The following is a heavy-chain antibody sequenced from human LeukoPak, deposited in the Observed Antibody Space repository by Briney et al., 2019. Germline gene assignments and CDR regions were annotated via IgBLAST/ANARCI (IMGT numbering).Heavy chain of an antibody. D-gene: IGHD3-22*01. Sequence: GGSLRLSCAASGFTFSSYTMNWVRQAPGKGLEWVSSISSSSNYIYYADSVKGRFTISRDNAKNSLYLQMNSLRAEDTAVYYCAKHLIWTYYDSTPGAFDIWGQGTMVTVSS. CDR3: AKHLIWTYYDSTPGAFDI. V-gene: IGHV3-21*04. J-gene: IGHJ3*02. CDR1: GFTFSSYT. CDR2: ISSSSNYI.